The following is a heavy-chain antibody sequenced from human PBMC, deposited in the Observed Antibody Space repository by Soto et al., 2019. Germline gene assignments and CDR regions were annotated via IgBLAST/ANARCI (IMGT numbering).Heavy chain of an antibody. CDR1: GFTFSSYG. Sequence: QVQLVEFGGGVVQPGRSLRLSCAASGFTFSSYGMHWVRQAPGKGLEWVAVIWYDGSNKYYADSVKGRFTISRDNSKNTLYLQMNSLRAEDTAVYYCARDTVGGRSQWLVRFNYYYYGMDVWGQGTTVTVSS. J-gene: IGHJ6*02. CDR2: IWYDGSNK. D-gene: IGHD6-19*01. V-gene: IGHV3-33*01. CDR3: ARDTVGGRSQWLVRFNYYYYGMDV.